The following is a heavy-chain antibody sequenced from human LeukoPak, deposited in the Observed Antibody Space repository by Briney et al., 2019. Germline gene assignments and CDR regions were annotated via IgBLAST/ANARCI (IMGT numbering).Heavy chain of an antibody. D-gene: IGHD1-26*01. J-gene: IGHJ5*02. CDR2: INHSGST. CDR3: ARGRPQWELNRNWFDP. Sequence: SETLSLTCAVYGGSFSGYYWSWIRQPPVKGLEWIGEINHSGSTNYNPSLKSRVTISVDTSKNQFSLKLSSVTAADTAVYYCARGRPQWELNRNWFDPWGQGTLVTVSS. V-gene: IGHV4-34*01. CDR1: GGSFSGYY.